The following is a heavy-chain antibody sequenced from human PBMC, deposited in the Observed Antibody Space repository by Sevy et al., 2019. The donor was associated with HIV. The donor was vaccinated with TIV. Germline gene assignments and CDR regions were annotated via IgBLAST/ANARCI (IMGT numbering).Heavy chain of an antibody. D-gene: IGHD2-15*01. CDR3: ARGYGDLDY. V-gene: IGHV1-46*01. J-gene: IGHJ4*02. CDR2: INPSGGST. Sequence: ASVKVSCKASGYTFTGYYMHWVRQAPGQGLEWMGIINPSGGSTSYAQKFQGRVTMTRATSTRTVYMELTNLRSEDTAVYYWARGYGDLDYWGQGTLVTVSS. CDR1: GYTFTGYY.